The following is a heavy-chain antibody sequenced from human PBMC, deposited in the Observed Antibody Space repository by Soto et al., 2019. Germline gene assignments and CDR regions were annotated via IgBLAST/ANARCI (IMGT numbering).Heavy chain of an antibody. V-gene: IGHV4-31*03. CDR3: ARGSTVQWLGPYYYYYGMDV. CDR2: IYYSGST. D-gene: IGHD6-19*01. Sequence: SETLSLTCTVSGGSISSGGYYWTWIRQLPGKGLEWIGYIYYSGSTYYNPSLKSRVTISVDRSKNQFSLKLSSVTAADTAVYYCARGSTVQWLGPYYYYYGMDVWGQGTTVTVSS. CDR1: GGSISSGGYY. J-gene: IGHJ6*02.